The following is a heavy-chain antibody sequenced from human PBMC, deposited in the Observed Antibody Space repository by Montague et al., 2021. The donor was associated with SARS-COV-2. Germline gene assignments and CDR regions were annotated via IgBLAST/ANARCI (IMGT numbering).Heavy chain of an antibody. D-gene: IGHD3-3*02. V-gene: IGHV1-24*01. CDR3: ATESILGVVIYAFAF. CDR2: FDPEHGET. J-gene: IGHJ3*01. Sequence: SVKVSCKAFGYTLSEVPIHWARQAPGEGLEWMGSFDPEHGETLYTQKFQGRVSMTEDPSAETAYLELSNLISDDTAIYYCATESILGVVIYAFAFWGQGTLVTVSS. CDR1: GYTLSEVP.